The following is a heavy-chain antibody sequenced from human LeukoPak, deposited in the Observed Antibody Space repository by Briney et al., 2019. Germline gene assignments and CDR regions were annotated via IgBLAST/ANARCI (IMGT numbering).Heavy chain of an antibody. Sequence: GGSLRLSCATSGFTFSSYAMSWVRQAPGRGLEWVSTLSGGGSFTYYADSVTGRFSISRDNGKNTLYLQMNGLRAEDTAVYFCARPHYNGNLPDSWGQGTLVTVSS. V-gene: IGHV3-23*01. CDR3: ARPHYNGNLPDS. J-gene: IGHJ4*02. CDR2: LSGGGSFT. D-gene: IGHD2-8*01. CDR1: GFTFSSYA.